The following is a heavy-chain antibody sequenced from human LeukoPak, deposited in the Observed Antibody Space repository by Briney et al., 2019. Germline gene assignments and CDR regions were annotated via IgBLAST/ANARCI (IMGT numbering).Heavy chain of an antibody. J-gene: IGHJ5*02. V-gene: IGHV1-46*01. CDR2: INPSDGST. CDR3: ARVPVFRKQLVPWFDP. Sequence: ASVKVSCKASGYTFTSYYMHWVRQAPGQGLEWMGIINPSDGSTSYAQKFQGRVTMTRDMSTSTVYMGLSSLRSEDTAVYYCARVPVFRKQLVPWFDPWGQGTLVTVSS. D-gene: IGHD6-13*01. CDR1: GYTFTSYY.